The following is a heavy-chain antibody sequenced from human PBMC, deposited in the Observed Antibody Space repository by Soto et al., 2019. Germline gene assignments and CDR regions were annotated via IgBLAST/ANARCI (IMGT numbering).Heavy chain of an antibody. Sequence: PGGSLRLSCAASGFTVSSNYMSWVRQAPGKGLEWVSVIYSGGSTYYADSVKGRFTISRHNSKNTLCLQMNSLRAEDTAVYYCATFSPGGEPWLVPGWGQGTMVTVSS. CDR2: IYSGGST. J-gene: IGHJ3*01. D-gene: IGHD6-19*01. CDR3: ATFSPGGEPWLVPG. V-gene: IGHV3-53*04. CDR1: GFTVSSNY.